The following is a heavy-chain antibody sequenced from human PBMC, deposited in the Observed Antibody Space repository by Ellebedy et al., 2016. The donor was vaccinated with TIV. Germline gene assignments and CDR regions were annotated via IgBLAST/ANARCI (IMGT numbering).Heavy chain of an antibody. CDR2: IRSKAYGGTT. V-gene: IGHV3-49*03. CDR1: GFTFGDYA. Sequence: GGSLRLXXTASGFTFGDYAKRWFRQAPGTGLEWEGFIRSKAYGGTTEYAASVKGRFTISRDDSKSIAYQQMNSLKTEDTAVYYCTSDLKYYYGSGRGAERDVFDIWGQGTMVTVSS. D-gene: IGHD3-10*01. CDR3: TSDLKYYYGSGRGAERDVFDI. J-gene: IGHJ3*02.